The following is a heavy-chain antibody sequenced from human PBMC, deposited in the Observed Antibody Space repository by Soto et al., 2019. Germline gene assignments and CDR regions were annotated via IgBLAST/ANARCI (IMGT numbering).Heavy chain of an antibody. Sequence: SVKVSCKASGFIFTSSSVQWVRQARGQRLEWIGWITVGTGNTNYAQKFQERVTITRDMSTSTAYMELSNLRSGDTAVYYCAAGDSSGYYGGWGQGTQVTVPS. CDR3: AAGDSSGYYGG. CDR1: GFIFTSSS. CDR2: ITVGTGNT. V-gene: IGHV1-58*01. D-gene: IGHD3-22*01. J-gene: IGHJ4*02.